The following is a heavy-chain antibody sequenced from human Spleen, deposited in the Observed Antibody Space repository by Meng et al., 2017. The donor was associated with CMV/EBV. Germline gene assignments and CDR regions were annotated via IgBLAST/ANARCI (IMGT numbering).Heavy chain of an antibody. V-gene: IGHV4-61*01. CDR2: TINGGST. CDR3: ARERTAATRSWFDP. J-gene: IGHJ5*02. Sequence: SGASVNSGSYHWNWVRQPPGKGLEWIGQTINGGSTDYNPSLRSRLTISVDTSKNQFSLKLSSVTAADTAVYYCARERTAATRSWFDPWGQGTLVTVSS. CDR1: GASVNSGSYH. D-gene: IGHD2-15*01.